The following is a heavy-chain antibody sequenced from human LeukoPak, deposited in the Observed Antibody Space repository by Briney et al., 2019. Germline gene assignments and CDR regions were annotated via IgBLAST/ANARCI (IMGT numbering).Heavy chain of an antibody. V-gene: IGHV4-38-2*02. CDR1: GYSISSGYY. CDR2: IYHSGST. CDR3: ARDKKRWLVKNGMDV. J-gene: IGHJ6*04. Sequence: SQTLSLTCAVSGYSISSGYYWGWIRQPPGKGLEWIGSIYHSGSTYYNPSLKSRVTISVDTSKNQFSLKLSSVTAADTAVYYCARDKKRWLVKNGMDVWGKGTTVTVSS. D-gene: IGHD6-19*01.